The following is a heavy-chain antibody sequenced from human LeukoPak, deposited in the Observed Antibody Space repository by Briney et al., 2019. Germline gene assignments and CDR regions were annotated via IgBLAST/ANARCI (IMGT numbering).Heavy chain of an antibody. CDR3: ARGLYDFWSGYPWGYFDY. CDR2: ISSSGSTI. J-gene: IGHJ4*02. V-gene: IGHV3-48*04. CDR1: GFTFSSYG. D-gene: IGHD3-3*01. Sequence: GGSLRLSCAASGFTFSSYGMHWVRQAPGKGLEWVSYISSSGSTIYYADSVKGRFTISRDNAKNSLYLQMNSLRAEDTAVYYCARGLYDFWSGYPWGYFDYWGQGTLVTVSS.